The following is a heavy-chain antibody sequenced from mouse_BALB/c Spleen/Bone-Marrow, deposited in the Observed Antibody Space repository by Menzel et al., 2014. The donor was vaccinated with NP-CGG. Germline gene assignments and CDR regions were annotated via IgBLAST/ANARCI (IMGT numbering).Heavy chain of an antibody. CDR2: ISSGGSYT. CDR1: GFTFSSYT. J-gene: IGHJ4*01. V-gene: IGHV5-6-4*01. D-gene: IGHD2-3*01. CDR3: TRGSIYDGYYYAMDY. Sequence: EVKVVESGGGLVKPGGSLKLSCAASGFTFSSYTMSWVRQTPEKRLEWVATISSGGSYTHYPDSVKGRFTISRDNAKNTLYLQMSSLKPEDTAMYYCTRGSIYDGYYYAMDYWGQGTSVTVSS.